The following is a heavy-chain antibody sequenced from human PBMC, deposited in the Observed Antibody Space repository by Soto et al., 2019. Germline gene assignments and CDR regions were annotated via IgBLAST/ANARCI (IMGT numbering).Heavy chain of an antibody. J-gene: IGHJ4*02. D-gene: IGHD4-17*01. CDR3: AGELDDYGDFGWYYFDY. CDR1: GGSISSYY. Sequence: PSETLSLTCTVSGGSISSYYWSWIRQPPGKGLEWIGYIYYSGSTNYNPSLKSRVTISVDTSKNQFSLKLSSVTAADTAVYYCAGELDDYGDFGWYYFDYWGQGTLVTVSS. CDR2: IYYSGST. V-gene: IGHV4-59*01.